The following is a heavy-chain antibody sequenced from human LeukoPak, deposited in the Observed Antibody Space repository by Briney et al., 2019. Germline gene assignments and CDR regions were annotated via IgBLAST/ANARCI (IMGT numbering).Heavy chain of an antibody. CDR1: GCTFTSYG. V-gene: IGHV1-18*01. CDR3: ASRETTDYYYGMDV. CDR2: ISAYNGNT. D-gene: IGHD4-17*01. Sequence: ASVKVSCKASGCTFTSYGISWVRQAPGQGLEWMGWISAYNGNTNYAQKLQGRVTMTTDTSTSTAYMELRSLRSDDTAVYYCASRETTDYYYGMDVWGQGTTVTVSS. J-gene: IGHJ6*02.